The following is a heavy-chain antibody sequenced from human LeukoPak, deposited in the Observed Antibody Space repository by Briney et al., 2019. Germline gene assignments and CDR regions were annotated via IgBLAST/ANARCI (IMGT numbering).Heavy chain of an antibody. Sequence: SETLSLTCTVSGGSISSYYWSWIRQPPGKGLEWIGYIYYSGSTNYNPSLKSRVTISVDTSKNQFSPKLSSVTAADTAVYYCARAGDGVFDYWGQGTLLTVSS. CDR1: GGSISSYY. D-gene: IGHD2-8*01. CDR3: ARAGDGVFDY. J-gene: IGHJ4*02. V-gene: IGHV4-59*01. CDR2: IYYSGST.